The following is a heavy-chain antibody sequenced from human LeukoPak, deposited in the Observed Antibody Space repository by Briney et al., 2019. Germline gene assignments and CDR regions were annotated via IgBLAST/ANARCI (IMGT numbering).Heavy chain of an antibody. D-gene: IGHD6-13*01. CDR3: ARLASSSWPLYYYYGMDV. V-gene: IGHV1-2*02. J-gene: IGHJ6*02. Sequence: ASVKVSCKASGYTFTGYYMHWVRQAPGQGLEWMGWINPNSGGTNYAQKFQGGVTMTRDTSISTAYMELSSLRSEDTAVYYCARLASSSWPLYYYYGMDVWGQGTTVTVSS. CDR1: GYTFTGYY. CDR2: INPNSGGT.